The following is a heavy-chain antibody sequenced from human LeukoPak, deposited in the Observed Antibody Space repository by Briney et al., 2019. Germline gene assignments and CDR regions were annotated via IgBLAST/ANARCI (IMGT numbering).Heavy chain of an antibody. J-gene: IGHJ4*02. CDR3: ARDQIFGVVIIEGYYFDY. V-gene: IGHV3-21*01. CDR2: IGSSSSYM. D-gene: IGHD3-3*01. CDR1: GFTFSSYS. Sequence: GGSLRLSCAASGFTFSSYSMNWVRQAPGKGLEWVSSIGSSSSYMYYADSVKGRFTISRDNAKNSLYLQMNSLRAEDTAVYYCARDQIFGVVIIEGYYFDYWGQGTLVTVSS.